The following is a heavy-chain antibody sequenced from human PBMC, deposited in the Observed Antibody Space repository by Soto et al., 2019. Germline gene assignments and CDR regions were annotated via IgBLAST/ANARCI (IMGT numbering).Heavy chain of an antibody. J-gene: IGHJ4*02. Sequence: GGSLRLSCASSGFTFSDYYISWIRQTPGKGLEWVSYSSSSGTTIYYADSVKGRFTISRDNAKKSLYLQMNSLRAEDTGVYYCARESRYSYGRPFDYWGQGTLVTVSS. CDR1: GFTFSDYY. D-gene: IGHD5-18*01. V-gene: IGHV3-11*01. CDR3: ARESRYSYGRPFDY. CDR2: SSSSGTTI.